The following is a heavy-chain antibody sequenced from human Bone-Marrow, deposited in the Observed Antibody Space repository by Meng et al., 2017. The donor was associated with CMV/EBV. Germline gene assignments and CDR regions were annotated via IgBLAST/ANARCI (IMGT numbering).Heavy chain of an antibody. CDR2: IYYSGST. V-gene: IGHV4-59*01. J-gene: IGHJ6*02. D-gene: IGHD6-13*01. CDR1: GGSISSYY. Sequence: SETLSLXXTVSGGSISSYYWSWIRQPPGKGLEWIGYIYYSGSTNYNPSLKSRVTISVDTSKNQFSLKLSSVTAADTAVYYCARIPPPYSSSWYDLDYHYYGMDVWGQGTTVTVSS. CDR3: ARIPPPYSSSWYDLDYHYYGMDV.